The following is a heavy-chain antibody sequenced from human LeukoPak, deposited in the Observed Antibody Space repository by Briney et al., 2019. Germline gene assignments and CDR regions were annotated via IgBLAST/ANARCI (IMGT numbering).Heavy chain of an antibody. V-gene: IGHV4-61*01. Sequence: SETLSLTCTVSGGSVNSGSYYWSWIRQPPGKGLEWIGYIYYSGSTNHNPSLKSRVTISVDTSKNQFSLQLSSVTAADTAVYYCARGGSYFGNWGQGTLVTVSS. J-gene: IGHJ4*02. D-gene: IGHD1-26*01. CDR1: GGSVNSGSYY. CDR3: ARGGSYFGN. CDR2: IYYSGST.